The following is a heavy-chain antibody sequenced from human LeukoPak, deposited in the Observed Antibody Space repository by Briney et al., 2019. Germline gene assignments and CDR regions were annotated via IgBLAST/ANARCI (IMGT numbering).Heavy chain of an antibody. CDR2: ITSGSDTI. CDR3: AKPQEQWLVLAFDI. CDR1: GFIFSSYS. D-gene: IGHD6-19*01. Sequence: GGSLRLSCAASGFIFSSYSMNWVRQAPGKGLEWVSYITSGSDTIYYADSVKGRFTISRDNAKNSLYLQMNSLRAEDTAVYYCAKPQEQWLVLAFDIWGQGTMVTVSS. J-gene: IGHJ3*02. V-gene: IGHV3-48*04.